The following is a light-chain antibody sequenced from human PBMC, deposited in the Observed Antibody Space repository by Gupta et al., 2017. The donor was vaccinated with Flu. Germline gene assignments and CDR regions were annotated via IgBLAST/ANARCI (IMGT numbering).Light chain of an antibody. CDR2: QHN. CDR1: GLETKD. CDR3: QTWDSNTPLV. J-gene: IGLJ2*01. Sequence: SYELIQPPSVSVSPGQTASVTCSGGGLETKDVSCYQQRPGQSPILVIYQHNQRPSGIPERFSGSTSGNTATLTVSGTQAVDEADYYCQTWDSNTPLVFGGGTKLTVL. V-gene: IGLV3-1*01.